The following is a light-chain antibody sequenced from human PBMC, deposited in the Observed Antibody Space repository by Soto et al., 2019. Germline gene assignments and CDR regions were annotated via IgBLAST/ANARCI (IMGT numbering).Light chain of an antibody. J-gene: IGKJ1*01. CDR3: QKYDSAPWT. V-gene: IGKV1-27*01. CDR2: AAS. CDR1: QGISNY. Sequence: DIQMTQSPSSLSASVRDRVTITCRASQGISNYLAWYQQKPGKVPKLLIYAASTLQSGVPSRFSGSGSGTEFTLTISSLQPEDVATYYCQKYDSAPWTFGQVTKVEIK.